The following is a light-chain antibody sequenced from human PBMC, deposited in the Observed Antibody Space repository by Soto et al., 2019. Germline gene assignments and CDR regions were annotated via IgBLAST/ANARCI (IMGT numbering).Light chain of an antibody. J-gene: IGKJ1*01. CDR3: HSHNSIPRT. V-gene: IGKV1-27*01. Sequence: DIQMAQSPSSLSASIGDRVTITCRASQGISEYLAWYQQRPGNAPNLLIYGASILQSGVPSRFSGSGSGTHFTLTITSLQPQDVATYYCHSHNSIPRTFGQGTTVEIK. CDR1: QGISEY. CDR2: GAS.